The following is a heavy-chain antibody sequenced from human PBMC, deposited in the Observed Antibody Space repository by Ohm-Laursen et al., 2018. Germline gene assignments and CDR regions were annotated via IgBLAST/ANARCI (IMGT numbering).Heavy chain of an antibody. Sequence: SDTLSLTCAVYGGSFSGYYWSWIRQPPGKGLEWIGEINHSGSTNYNPSLKSRVTISVGTSKNQFSLKLGSVTAADTAVYYCARGQGTPLYYFDYWGQGTLVTVSS. CDR2: INHSGST. CDR3: ARGQGTPLYYFDY. CDR1: GGSFSGYY. V-gene: IGHV4-34*01. D-gene: IGHD3-16*01. J-gene: IGHJ4*02.